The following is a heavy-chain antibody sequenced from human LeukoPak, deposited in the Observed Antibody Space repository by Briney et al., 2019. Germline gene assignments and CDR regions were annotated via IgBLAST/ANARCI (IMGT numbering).Heavy chain of an antibody. J-gene: IGHJ5*02. V-gene: IGHV1-69*04. D-gene: IGHD6-19*01. Sequence: GASVKVSCKASGGTFSSYAISWVRQAPGQGLEWMGRIIPILGIANYAQKFQGRVTITADKSTSTAYMELSSLRSEDTAVYYCASTRYSSGDWFDPWGQGTLVTVSS. CDR2: IIPILGIA. CDR3: ASTRYSSGDWFDP. CDR1: GGTFSSYA.